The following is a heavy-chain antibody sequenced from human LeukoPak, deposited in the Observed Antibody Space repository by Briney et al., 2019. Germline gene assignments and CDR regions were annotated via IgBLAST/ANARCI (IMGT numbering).Heavy chain of an antibody. Sequence: GGSLRLSCAASGFTFSSYGMHWVRQAPGKGLEWVAVISYDGSNKYYADSVKGRFTISRDNSKNTLYLQMNSLRAEDTAVYYCAKGGSDSSGWYAGYWGQGTLVTVSS. CDR1: GFTFSSYG. V-gene: IGHV3-30*18. CDR2: ISYDGSNK. D-gene: IGHD6-19*01. CDR3: AKGGSDSSGWYAGY. J-gene: IGHJ4*02.